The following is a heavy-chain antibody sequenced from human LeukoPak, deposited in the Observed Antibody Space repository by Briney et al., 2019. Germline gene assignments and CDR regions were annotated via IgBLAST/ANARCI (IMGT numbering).Heavy chain of an antibody. J-gene: IGHJ3*02. CDR1: GFTFSSYA. CDR3: AKGKWRGDAFDI. D-gene: IGHD1-26*01. CDR2: ISGSGGST. V-gene: IGHV3-23*01. Sequence: GGSPRLSCAASGFTFSSYAMSWVRQAPGKGLEWVSAISGSGGSTYYADSVKGRFTISRDNSKNTLYLQMNSLRAEDTAVYYCAKGKWRGDAFDIWGQGTMVTVSS.